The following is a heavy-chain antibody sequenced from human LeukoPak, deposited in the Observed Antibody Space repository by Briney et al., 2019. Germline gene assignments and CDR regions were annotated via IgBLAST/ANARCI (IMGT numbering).Heavy chain of an antibody. CDR1: GGSISSYY. Sequence: SETLSLTCTVSGGSISSYYWSWIRQPAGKGLEWIGRIYTSGSANYNPSLKSRVTMSVDTSKNQFSLKLSSVTAADTAVYYCATNSITMVRSSGAFDIWGQGTMVTVSS. D-gene: IGHD3-10*01. V-gene: IGHV4-4*07. CDR3: ATNSITMVRSSGAFDI. J-gene: IGHJ3*02. CDR2: IYTSGSA.